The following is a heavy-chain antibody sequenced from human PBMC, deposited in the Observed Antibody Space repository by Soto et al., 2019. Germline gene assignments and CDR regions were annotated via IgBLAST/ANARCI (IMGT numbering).Heavy chain of an antibody. V-gene: IGHV4-34*01. CDR3: ARGRITMVRGVITNYYYYYGMDV. Sequence: SETLSLTCAVYGGSFSGYYWSWIRQPPGKGLEWIGEINHSGSTNYNPSLKSRVTISVDTSKNQFSLKLSSVTAADTAVYYCARGRITMVRGVITNYYYYYGMDVWGQGTTVTVS. CDR2: INHSGST. J-gene: IGHJ6*02. D-gene: IGHD3-10*01. CDR1: GGSFSGYY.